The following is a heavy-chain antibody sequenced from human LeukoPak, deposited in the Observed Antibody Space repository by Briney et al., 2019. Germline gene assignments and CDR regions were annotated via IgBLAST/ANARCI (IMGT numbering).Heavy chain of an antibody. V-gene: IGHV1-69*01. Sequence: SVKVSCKASGGTFSSYAISWVRQAPGQGLEWVGGIIPIFGTANYAQKLQGRVTITADESTSTAYMELSSLRSEDTAVYYCARGIDIVVVRKIDYTFDYWGQGTLVTVSS. J-gene: IGHJ4*02. D-gene: IGHD2-2*01. CDR2: IIPIFGTA. CDR1: GGTFSSYA. CDR3: ARGIDIVVVRKIDYTFDY.